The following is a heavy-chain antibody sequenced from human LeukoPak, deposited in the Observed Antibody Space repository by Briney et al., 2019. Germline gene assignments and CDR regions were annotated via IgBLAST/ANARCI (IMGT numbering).Heavy chain of an antibody. D-gene: IGHD5-12*01. V-gene: IGHV4-38-2*02. CDR3: ARYHSGYDDY. Sequence: SETLSLTCTVSGDSISSGYYWGWIRQPPGKGLEWIGSIYHSGSTYYNPSLKSRVTISVDTSKNQFSLKLSSETAADTAVYYCARYHSGYDDYWGQGTLVTVSS. CDR2: IYHSGST. CDR1: GDSISSGYY. J-gene: IGHJ4*02.